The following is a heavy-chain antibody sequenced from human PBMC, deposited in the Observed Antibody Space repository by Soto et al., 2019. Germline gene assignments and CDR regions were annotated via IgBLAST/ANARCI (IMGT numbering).Heavy chain of an antibody. Sequence: ASVKVSCKASGYTLSAYYMHWVRQAPGQGLEWMGWINPNSGVTKYAQKFQGRVTMTSDLSISTAYMELSSLRSDDTAVYYCARNGSGGGDPPAGACFAPWGYAALVTVS. CDR1: GYTLSAYY. D-gene: IGHD1-1*01. V-gene: IGHV1-2*02. CDR2: INPNSGVT. CDR3: ARNGSGGGDPPAGACFAP. J-gene: IGHJ5*02.